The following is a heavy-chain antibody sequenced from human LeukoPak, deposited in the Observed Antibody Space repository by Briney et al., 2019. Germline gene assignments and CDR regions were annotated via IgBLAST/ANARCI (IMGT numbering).Heavy chain of an antibody. Sequence: ASVKVSCKASGYTFTSYDINWVRQATGQGLEWMGWMNPNSGNTGYAQKFQGRVTMTRNTSISTAYMELSSLRSEDTAVYYCARGKAGIAAAGLWGQGTLVTVSS. V-gene: IGHV1-8*01. CDR1: GYTFTSYD. CDR2: MNPNSGNT. CDR3: ARGKAGIAAAGL. D-gene: IGHD6-13*01. J-gene: IGHJ4*02.